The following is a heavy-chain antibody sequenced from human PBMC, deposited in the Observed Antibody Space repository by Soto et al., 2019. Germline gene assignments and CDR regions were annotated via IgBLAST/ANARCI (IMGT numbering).Heavy chain of an antibody. V-gene: IGHV1-69*02. CDR2: IIPILGIA. CDR1: GGTFSSYT. Sequence: QVQLVQSGAEVKKPGSSVKVSCKASGGTFSSYTISWVRQAPGQGLEWMGRIIPILGIANYAQKFQGRVTITAEKSTRTAYMELSSLRSEDTAVYYCASQPYYHDSSGYSHSNPGYWGQGTLVTVSS. J-gene: IGHJ4*02. CDR3: ASQPYYHDSSGYSHSNPGY. D-gene: IGHD3-22*01.